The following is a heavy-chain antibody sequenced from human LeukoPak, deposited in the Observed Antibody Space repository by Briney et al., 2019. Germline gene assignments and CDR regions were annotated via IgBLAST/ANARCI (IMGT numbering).Heavy chain of an antibody. Sequence: SETLSLTCAVYGGSFSGYYWSWIRRPPGKGLEWIGEINHSGSTNYNPSLKSRVTISVDTSKNQFSLKLSSVTAADTAVYYCARGLLGYCSSTSCPHYMDVWGKGTTVTVSS. CDR3: ARGLLGYCSSTSCPHYMDV. V-gene: IGHV4-34*01. CDR1: GGSFSGYY. CDR2: INHSGST. D-gene: IGHD2-2*01. J-gene: IGHJ6*03.